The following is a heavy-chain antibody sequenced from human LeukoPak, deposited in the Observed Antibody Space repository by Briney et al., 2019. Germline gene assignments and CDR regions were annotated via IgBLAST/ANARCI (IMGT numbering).Heavy chain of an antibody. D-gene: IGHD6-19*01. CDR1: GDSISSATHY. Sequence: KPSQTLSLTCSVSGDSISSATHYWSWIRQPAGKGLEWIGRVYTTGSTNYNPSLKSRVSISVDTSKNQFSLNVTSVTAADTAVSYCAREREIAVAGTAPFDYWGQGSLVTVSS. CDR3: AREREIAVAGTAPFDY. V-gene: IGHV4-61*02. J-gene: IGHJ4*02. CDR2: VYTTGST.